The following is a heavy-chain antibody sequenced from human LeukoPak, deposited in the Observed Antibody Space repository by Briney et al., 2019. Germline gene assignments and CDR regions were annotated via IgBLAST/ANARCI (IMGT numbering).Heavy chain of an antibody. J-gene: IGHJ5*02. Sequence: PSETLSLTCTVSAGSISSSSYYWGWIRQPPGKGLEWIGSIYYSGSTNYNPSLKSRVTISVDTSKNQFSLKLSSVTAADTAVYYCARVDWLEPFDPWGQGTLVTVSS. CDR3: ARVDWLEPFDP. CDR1: AGSISSSSYY. CDR2: IYYSGST. V-gene: IGHV4-39*07. D-gene: IGHD3-9*01.